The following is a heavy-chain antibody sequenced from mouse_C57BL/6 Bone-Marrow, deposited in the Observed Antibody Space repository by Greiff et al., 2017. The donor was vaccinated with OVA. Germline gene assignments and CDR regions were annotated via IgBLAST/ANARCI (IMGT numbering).Heavy chain of an antibody. CDR1: GYTFTSYG. J-gene: IGHJ3*01. D-gene: IGHD1-1*01. CDR2: IYPRSGNT. Sequence: QVQLKQSGAELARPGASVKLSCKASGYTFTSYGISWVKQRTGQGLEWIGEIYPRSGNTYYNEKFKGKATLTADKSSSTAYMELHSLTSEDSAVYFCAKYYGSSWGFAYWGQGTLVTVSA. V-gene: IGHV1-81*01. CDR3: AKYYGSSWGFAY.